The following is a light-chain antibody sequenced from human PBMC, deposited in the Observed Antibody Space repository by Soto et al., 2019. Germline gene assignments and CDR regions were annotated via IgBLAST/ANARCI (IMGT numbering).Light chain of an antibody. CDR1: QSVSRY. J-gene: IGKJ4*01. Sequence: EIVLTQSPATLSLSPGERATLSCRASQSVSRYLAWYQQKPRQAPRLLIYDASNRATGIPARFSGSGSGTDFTLTISSLEPEDFAVYYCQQRSNWPLTFGGGTKVEI. CDR2: DAS. V-gene: IGKV3-11*01. CDR3: QQRSNWPLT.